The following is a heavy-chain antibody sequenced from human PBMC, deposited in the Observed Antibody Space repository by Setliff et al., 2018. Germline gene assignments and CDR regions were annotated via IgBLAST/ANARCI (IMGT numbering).Heavy chain of an antibody. D-gene: IGHD2-15*01. CDR3: ARTCSGSGCYAGLES. J-gene: IGHJ4*02. CDR1: SGSFSGYF. CDR2: IWDDGGNK. Sequence: LSLTCAVYSGSFSGYFWSWIRQAPGKGLEWVAVIWDDGGNKYHADSVKGRFTISRDNSKNTLYLQMNSLRPEDTAVYYCARTCSGSGCYAGLESWGQGTPVTVSS. V-gene: IGHV3-33*08.